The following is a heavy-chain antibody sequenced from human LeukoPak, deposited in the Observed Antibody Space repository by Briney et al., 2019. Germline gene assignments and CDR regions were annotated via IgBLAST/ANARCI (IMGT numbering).Heavy chain of an antibody. CDR2: ISGSGGST. CDR1: GFTVSSNY. D-gene: IGHD3-10*01. V-gene: IGHV3-23*01. Sequence: AGGSLRLSCAASGFTVSSNYMSWARQAPGKGLEWVSAISGSGGSTYYADSVKGRFTISRDNSKNTLYLQMNSLRAEDTAVYYCAKAFRGASSRSGYWGQGTLVTVSS. CDR3: AKAFRGASSRSGY. J-gene: IGHJ4*02.